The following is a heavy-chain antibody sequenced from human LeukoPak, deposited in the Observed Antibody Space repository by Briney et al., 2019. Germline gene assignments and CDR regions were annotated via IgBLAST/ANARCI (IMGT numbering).Heavy chain of an antibody. V-gene: IGHV4-4*07. CDR2: IYTSGST. CDR1: GGSISSYY. J-gene: IGHJ6*03. CDR3: ARVYSGSPGYYYMDV. Sequence: SETLSLTCTVSGGSISSYYWSWIRQPAGKGLEWIGRIYTSGSTNYNPSLKSRVTMSVDTSKNQFSLKLSSVTAADAAVYYCARVYSGSPGYYYMDVWGKGTTVTVSS. D-gene: IGHD2-15*01.